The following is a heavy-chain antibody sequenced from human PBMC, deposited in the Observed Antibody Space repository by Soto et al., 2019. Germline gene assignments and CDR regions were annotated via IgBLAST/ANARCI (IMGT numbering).Heavy chain of an antibody. Sequence: QVQLVQSGAEVKKPGASVKVSCKASGYTFTSYDINWVRQATGQGLEWMGWMNPNSGNTGYAQKFQGRVTMTRNTSLSTAYMELSSLRSEDTAVYYSARRGYSSSWYYYYYYGMDVWGQGTTFTVSS. V-gene: IGHV1-8*01. CDR2: MNPNSGNT. CDR1: GYTFTSYD. D-gene: IGHD6-13*01. J-gene: IGHJ6*02. CDR3: ARRGYSSSWYYYYYYGMDV.